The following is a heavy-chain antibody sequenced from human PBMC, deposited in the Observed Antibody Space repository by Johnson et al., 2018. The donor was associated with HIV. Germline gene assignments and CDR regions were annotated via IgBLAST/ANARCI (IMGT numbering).Heavy chain of an antibody. CDR2: IGYDGSNK. Sequence: QVQLVESGGGVVPPGGSLRLSCGASGFSFNNYAMHWVRQAPGKGLEWVAVIGYDGSNKYYADSVKGRFTISRDNSKNTLYLQMNSLRAEDTAVYYCARATDQRLDAFDMWGQGTMVTVSS. J-gene: IGHJ3*02. CDR3: ARATDQRLDAFDM. V-gene: IGHV3-30*04. CDR1: GFSFNNYA. D-gene: IGHD6-25*01.